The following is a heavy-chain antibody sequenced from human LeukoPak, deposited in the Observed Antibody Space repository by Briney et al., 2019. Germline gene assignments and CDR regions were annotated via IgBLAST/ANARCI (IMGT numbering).Heavy chain of an antibody. CDR3: ARRSGIAVAGAFDY. CDR1: GFTFSSYY. D-gene: IGHD6-19*01. CDR2: ISGSGDST. J-gene: IGHJ4*02. Sequence: GGSLRLSCAASGFTFSSYYMRWVRQAPGKGLEWVSGISGSGDSTYYADSVKGRFTISRDNSKNTLYLQMNSLRAEDTAVYYCARRSGIAVAGAFDYWGQGTLVTVSS. V-gene: IGHV3-23*01.